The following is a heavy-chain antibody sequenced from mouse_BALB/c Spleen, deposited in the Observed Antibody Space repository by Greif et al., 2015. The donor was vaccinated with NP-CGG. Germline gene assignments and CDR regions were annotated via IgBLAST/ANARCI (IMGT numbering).Heavy chain of an antibody. CDR1: GFNIKDTY. Sequence: EVKLMESGAELVKPGASVKLSCTASGFNIKDTYMHWAKQRPEQGLEWIGRIDPANGNTKYDPKFQGKATITADTSSNTAYLQLSSLTSEDTAVYYCARNDGFAYWGQGTLVTVSA. J-gene: IGHJ3*01. CDR3: ARNDGFAY. D-gene: IGHD2-12*01. V-gene: IGHV14-3*02. CDR2: IDPANGNT.